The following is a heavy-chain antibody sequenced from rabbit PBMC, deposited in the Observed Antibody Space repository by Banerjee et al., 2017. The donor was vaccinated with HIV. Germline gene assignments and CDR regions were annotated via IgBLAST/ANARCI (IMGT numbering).Heavy chain of an antibody. CDR3: ASHPDSSWGL. CDR2: IFTGSAGT. J-gene: IGHJ4*01. D-gene: IGHD4-2*01. CDR1: GFTLSSYV. Sequence: QEQLEESGGGLVKPEGSLKLSCTVSGFTLSSYVMCWVRQAPGKGLEWIACIFTGSAGTSYASWAKGRFTISKTSSTTVTLQMTSLTAADTATYFCASHPDSSWGLWGPGTLVTVS. V-gene: IGHV1S45*01.